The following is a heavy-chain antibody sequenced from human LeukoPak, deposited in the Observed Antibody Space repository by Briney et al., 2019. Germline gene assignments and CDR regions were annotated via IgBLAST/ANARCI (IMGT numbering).Heavy chain of an antibody. J-gene: IGHJ4*02. V-gene: IGHV4-59*08. CDR1: GGSINRYY. Sequence: SETLWVTCNVSGGSINRYYWSWIRQPPGKGLEWIGYIYYSGSTNYNPSLKSRVIISVDTSKNQFSLNLSSVTAADTAVYYCARHDMDVAGAGLDYFAYWGQGTLVTVSS. D-gene: IGHD6-13*01. CDR2: IYYSGST. CDR3: ARHDMDVAGAGLDYFAY.